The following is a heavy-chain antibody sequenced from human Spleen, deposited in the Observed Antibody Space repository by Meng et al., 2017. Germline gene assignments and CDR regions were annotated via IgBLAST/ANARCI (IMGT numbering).Heavy chain of an antibody. CDR3: ARGSSSSFD. CDR1: GDTFNNYV. D-gene: IGHD6-13*01. J-gene: IGHJ4*02. V-gene: IGHV1-18*01. CDR2: ISTNIGNT. Sequence: ASVKVSCKASGDTFNNYVISWVRQAPGQGLEWMGRISTNIGNTHYAQKLQSRVTMTTDTSTSTAYMELRSLRSDDTAVYYCARGSSSSFDWGQGTLVTVSS.